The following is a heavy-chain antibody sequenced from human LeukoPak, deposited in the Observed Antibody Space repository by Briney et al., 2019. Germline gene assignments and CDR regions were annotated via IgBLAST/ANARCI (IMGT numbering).Heavy chain of an antibody. CDR2: IKQDGSEK. CDR1: GFTFSSYW. D-gene: IGHD5-12*01. J-gene: IGHJ3*02. V-gene: IGHV3-7*01. Sequence: GGSLRLSCAASGFTFSSYWMSWVRQAPGKGLEWVANIKQDGSEKYYVDSVKGRFTISGDNAKNSLYLQMNSLRAEDTAVYYCARDYIDDAFDIWGQGTMVTVSS. CDR3: ARDYIDDAFDI.